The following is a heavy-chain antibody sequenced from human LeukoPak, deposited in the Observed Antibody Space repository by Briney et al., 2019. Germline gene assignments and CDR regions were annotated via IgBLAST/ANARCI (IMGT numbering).Heavy chain of an antibody. D-gene: IGHD3-16*02. Sequence: GGSLRLSCSASGFTFNRFYLHWVRQAPGKGLEFVSHISSNGATTYYADSVKGRFTISRDNSKNTLYLQMNSLRAEDTAVYYCARDLDYVWGSYLDYWGQGTLVTVSS. V-gene: IGHV3-64*04. CDR1: GFTFNRFY. CDR3: ARDLDYVWGSYLDY. CDR2: ISSNGATT. J-gene: IGHJ4*02.